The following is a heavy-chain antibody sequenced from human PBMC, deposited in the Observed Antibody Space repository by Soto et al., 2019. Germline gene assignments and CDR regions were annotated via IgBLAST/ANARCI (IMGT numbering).Heavy chain of an antibody. V-gene: IGHV5-51*01. Sequence: GEPMKVSCKGAGYNITSYWIGWVRQMPGKGLEWMGIIYPGDSNTRYSPSFQGQVTISADKSISTAYLQWSSLKASDTAMYYCATRYSSSWYYFDYWGQGTLVTVS. CDR3: ATRYSSSWYYFDY. J-gene: IGHJ4*02. D-gene: IGHD6-13*01. CDR1: GYNITSYW. CDR2: IYPGDSNT.